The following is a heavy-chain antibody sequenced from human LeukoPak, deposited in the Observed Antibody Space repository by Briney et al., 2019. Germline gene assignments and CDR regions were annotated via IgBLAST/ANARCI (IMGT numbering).Heavy chain of an antibody. Sequence: SETPPLTCTVSGGSISSYYWSWIRRPPGKGLEWIGYIYYSGSTNYNPSLKSRVTISVDTSKNQFSLKLSSVTAADTAVYYCARYTPIAAAFDYWGQGTLVTVSS. CDR2: IYYSGST. V-gene: IGHV4-59*08. CDR1: GGSISSYY. J-gene: IGHJ4*02. CDR3: ARYTPIAAAFDY. D-gene: IGHD6-13*01.